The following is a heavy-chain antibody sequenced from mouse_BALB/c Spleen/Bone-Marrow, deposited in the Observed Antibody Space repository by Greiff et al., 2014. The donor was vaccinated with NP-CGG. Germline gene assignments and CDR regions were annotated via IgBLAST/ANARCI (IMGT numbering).Heavy chain of an antibody. D-gene: IGHD2-4*01. CDR3: ARFPYDYGGGDY. Sequence: EVQLVESGAELVKPGASVKLSCTASGFNIEDTYMHWVKQRPEQGLEWIGRIDPANGNTKYDPKFQGKATITADTSSNTAYLQLSSLTSEDTAVYYCARFPYDYGGGDYWGQGTTLTVSS. CDR2: IDPANGNT. J-gene: IGHJ2*01. V-gene: IGHV14-3*02. CDR1: GFNIEDTY.